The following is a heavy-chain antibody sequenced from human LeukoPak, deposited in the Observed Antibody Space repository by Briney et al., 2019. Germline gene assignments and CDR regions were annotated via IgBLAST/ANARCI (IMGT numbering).Heavy chain of an antibody. Sequence: PGRSLRLSCSASGFSFNSYGMHWVRQAPGKGLEWVAVIWHDGSREYYADSEKGRFTISRDNSRNTVYLEMNSLRVEDTAVYYCAKDATEYGDTHFDWWGQGTLVTVSS. CDR2: IWHDGSRE. V-gene: IGHV3-33*06. CDR1: GFSFNSYG. D-gene: IGHD4-17*01. CDR3: AKDATEYGDTHFDW. J-gene: IGHJ4*02.